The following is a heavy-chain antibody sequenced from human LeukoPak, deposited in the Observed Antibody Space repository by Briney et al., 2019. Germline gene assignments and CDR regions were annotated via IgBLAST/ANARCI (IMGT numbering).Heavy chain of an antibody. D-gene: IGHD2-8*02. V-gene: IGHV3-7*01. CDR3: ARLSTGYGMDV. CDR1: GLTFSSYW. J-gene: IGHJ6*02. Sequence: PGGSLRLSCAASGLTFSSYWMSWVRQAPGKGLEWVANIKQDGSEKYYVDSVKGRFTISRDNSKNTLYLQMNSLRAEDTAVYYCARLSTGYGMDVWGQGTTVTVSS. CDR2: IKQDGSEK.